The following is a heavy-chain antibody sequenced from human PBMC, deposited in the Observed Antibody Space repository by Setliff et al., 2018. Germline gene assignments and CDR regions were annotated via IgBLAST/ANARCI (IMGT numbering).Heavy chain of an antibody. CDR3: AKDPAAKSGWLYYFDY. CDR1: GFTFSKYA. D-gene: IGHD6-19*01. V-gene: IGHV3-23*01. CDR2: ITGSGGNI. J-gene: IGHJ4*02. Sequence: PGGSLRLSCVASGFTFSKYAVTWVRQAPGKGPGWVAAITGSGGNIFYADSVRGRFTISRDNSNNTLFLQMDSLRAEDTAIYYCAKDPAAKSGWLYYFDYWGQGTLVTVSS.